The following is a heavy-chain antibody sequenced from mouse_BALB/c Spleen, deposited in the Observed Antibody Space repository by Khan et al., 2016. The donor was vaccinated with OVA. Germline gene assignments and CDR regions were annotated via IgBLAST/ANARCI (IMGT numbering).Heavy chain of an antibody. CDR2: IIYTGYT. D-gene: IGHD2-12*01. Sequence: EVQLQESGPSLVKPSQTLSLTCSVTSDSITSGYWNWIRKFPGNKLEYMGYIIYTGYTYYNPSLKSRISITRHTSKNQYYLQLSSVTDEDTATYYVARSTYRYAFVYWGQGTLVTVSA. CDR1: SDSITSGY. J-gene: IGHJ3*01. CDR3: ARSTYRYAFVY. V-gene: IGHV3-8*02.